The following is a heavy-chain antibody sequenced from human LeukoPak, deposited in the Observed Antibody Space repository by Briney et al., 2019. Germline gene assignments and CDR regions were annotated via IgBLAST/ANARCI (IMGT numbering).Heavy chain of an antibody. CDR3: ARGQPLGNYYGSGSPGLDY. V-gene: IGHV1-8*01. Sequence: ASVKVSCKASGYTFTSYDINWVRQATGQGLEWMGWMNPNSGNTGYAQKFQGRVTMTRNTSISTAYMELSSLRSEDTAVYYCARGQPLGNYYGSGSPGLDYWGQGTLVTVSS. CDR1: GYTFTSYD. J-gene: IGHJ4*02. CDR2: MNPNSGNT. D-gene: IGHD3-10*01.